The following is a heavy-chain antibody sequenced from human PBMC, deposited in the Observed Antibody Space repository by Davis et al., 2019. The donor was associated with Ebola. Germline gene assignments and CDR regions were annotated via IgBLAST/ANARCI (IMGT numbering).Heavy chain of an antibody. CDR1: GASISPYY. D-gene: IGHD6-13*01. V-gene: IGHV4-59*12. Sequence: SETLSLTCSVSGASISPYYWTWIRQPPGKGLEWIGNLYYSGSTNYNPSLKSRVTISVDTSKNQFSLKLSSVTAADTAVYYCARASSSWYWNWFDPWGQGTLVTVSS. CDR3: ARASSSWYWNWFDP. CDR2: LYYSGST. J-gene: IGHJ5*02.